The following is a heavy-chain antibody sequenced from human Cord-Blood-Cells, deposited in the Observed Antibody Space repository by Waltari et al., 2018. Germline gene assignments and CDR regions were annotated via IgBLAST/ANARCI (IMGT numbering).Heavy chain of an antibody. V-gene: IGHV4-30-2*01. Sequence: QLQLQESGSGLVKPSQTLSLTCAVSGGSISSGGYSWSWIRQPPGKGLEWIGYINDRGSTYYNPSLKSRVTISVDRSKNQFSLKLSSVTAADTAVYYCARDRKDFWSGYYYYYGMDVWGQGTTVTVSS. CDR3: ARDRKDFWSGYYYYYGMDV. D-gene: IGHD3-3*01. J-gene: IGHJ6*02. CDR1: GGSISSGGYS. CDR2: INDRGST.